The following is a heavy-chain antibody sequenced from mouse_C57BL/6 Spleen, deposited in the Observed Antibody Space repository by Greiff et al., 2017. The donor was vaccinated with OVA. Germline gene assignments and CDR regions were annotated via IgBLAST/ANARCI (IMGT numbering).Heavy chain of an antibody. J-gene: IGHJ2*01. V-gene: IGHV1-26*01. Sequence: EVQLQQSGPELVKPGASVKISCKASGYTFTDYYMNWVKQSHGKSLEWIGDINPNNGGTSYNQKFKGKATLTVDKSSSTAYMALRSLTSEDSAVYYCAFSTGPYFDYWGQGTTLTVSS. CDR1: GYTFTDYY. CDR3: AFSTGPYFDY. CDR2: INPNNGGT. D-gene: IGHD4-1*02.